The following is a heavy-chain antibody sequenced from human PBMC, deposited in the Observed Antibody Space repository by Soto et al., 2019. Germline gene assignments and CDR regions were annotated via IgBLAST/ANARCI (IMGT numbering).Heavy chain of an antibody. CDR3: ARANLGYYGMDV. Sequence: QVQLVESGGGVVQPGRSLRLSCAASGFTFSSYAMHWVRQAPGKGLEWVAVISYDGSNKYYADSVKGRFTISRDNSKNTLYLQMNSLRAEDTAVYYCARANLGYYGMDVWGQGTMVTVSS. CDR1: GFTFSSYA. D-gene: IGHD7-27*01. CDR2: ISYDGSNK. V-gene: IGHV3-30-3*01. J-gene: IGHJ6*02.